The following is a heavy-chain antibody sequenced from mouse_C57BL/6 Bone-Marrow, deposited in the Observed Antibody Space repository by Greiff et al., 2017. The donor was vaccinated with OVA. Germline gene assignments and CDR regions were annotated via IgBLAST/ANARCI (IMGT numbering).Heavy chain of an antibody. CDR1: GFTFSSYA. V-gene: IGHV5-4*01. Sequence: EVKLVESGGGLVKPGGSLKLSCAASGFTFSSYAMSWVRQTPEKRLEWVATISDGGSYTYYPDNVKGRFTISRDNAKNNLYLQMSHLKSEDTAMYYCARDKNPYYFDYWGQGTTLTVSS. CDR2: ISDGGSYT. J-gene: IGHJ2*01. CDR3: ARDKNPYYFDY.